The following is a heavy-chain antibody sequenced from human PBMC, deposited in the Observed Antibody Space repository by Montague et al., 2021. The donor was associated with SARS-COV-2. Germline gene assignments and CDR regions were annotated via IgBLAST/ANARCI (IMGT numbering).Heavy chain of an antibody. V-gene: IGHV4-59*08. Sequence: SQCLSLTCTVPGGSISSYLWTWIRQPPGKGLEWIGYIYYSGKTNYNPSLSSRVTMSVDTSKNQFSLKLNSVTAADAAVYFCARATPGIADPIEYWGQGTLLTVSS. CDR2: IYYSGKT. D-gene: IGHD6-13*01. J-gene: IGHJ4*02. CDR3: ARATPGIADPIEY. CDR1: GGSISSYL.